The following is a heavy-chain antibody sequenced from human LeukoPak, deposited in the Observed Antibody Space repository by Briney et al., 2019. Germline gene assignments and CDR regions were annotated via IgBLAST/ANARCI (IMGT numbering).Heavy chain of an antibody. V-gene: IGHV1-2*02. CDR1: GYTFTGYY. CDR2: INPNSGGT. D-gene: IGHD3-10*01. Sequence: WASVKVSCKASGYTFTGYYMHWVRQAPEQGLEWMGWINPNSGGTNYAQKFQGRVTMTRDTSISTAYMELSRLRSDDTAVYYCAREARGRPPMVRGVMVYWGQGTLVTVSS. J-gene: IGHJ4*02. CDR3: AREARGRPPMVRGVMVY.